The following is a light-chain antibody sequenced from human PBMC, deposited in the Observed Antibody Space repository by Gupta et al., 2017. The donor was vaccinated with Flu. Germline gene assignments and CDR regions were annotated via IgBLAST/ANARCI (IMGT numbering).Light chain of an antibody. Sequence: GERATLSCRASQSVSSNLAWYQQKPGQAPRLLIYGASTRATGLPARFSGSGSGTEFTLTISSLQSEDFAVYYCQQSNNWPLTFGGGTKVEIK. V-gene: IGKV3-15*01. CDR2: GAS. J-gene: IGKJ4*01. CDR3: QQSNNWPLT. CDR1: QSVSSN.